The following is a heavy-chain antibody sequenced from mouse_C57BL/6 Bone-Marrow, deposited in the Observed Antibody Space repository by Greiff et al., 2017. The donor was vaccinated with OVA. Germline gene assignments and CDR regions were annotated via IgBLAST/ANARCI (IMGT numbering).Heavy chain of an antibody. J-gene: IGHJ4*01. Sequence: VQLQQSGAELVRPGASVKLSCTASGFNIKDDYMHWVKQRPEQGLEWIGWIDPENGDTEYASKFQGKATITADTSSNTAYLQLSSLTSEDTAVYYCTTRVWDDGFSYAMDYWGQGTSVTVSS. CDR3: TTRVWDDGFSYAMDY. CDR1: GFNIKDDY. D-gene: IGHD2-3*01. V-gene: IGHV14-4*01. CDR2: IDPENGDT.